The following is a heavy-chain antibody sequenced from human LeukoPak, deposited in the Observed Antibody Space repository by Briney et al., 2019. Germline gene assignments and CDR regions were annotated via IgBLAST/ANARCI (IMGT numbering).Heavy chain of an antibody. D-gene: IGHD6-19*01. J-gene: IGHJ4*02. V-gene: IGHV3-23*01. CDR2: ISGSGAGT. CDR1: GFTFSSYA. CDR3: AKAISGWYFDY. Sequence: PGRSLRLSCAASGFTFSSYAMGWGRQAPGKGLEWVSSISGSGAGTYYADSVKGRFTISRDSSQNTLYLQMNSLRAEDTAVYYCAKAISGWYFDYWGQGTLVTVSS.